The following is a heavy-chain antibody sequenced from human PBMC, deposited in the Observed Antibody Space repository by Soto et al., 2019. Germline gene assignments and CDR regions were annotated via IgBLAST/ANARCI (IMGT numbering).Heavy chain of an antibody. CDR2: IYWDDDK. Sequence: GSGPTLVNPTQTLTLTCTFSGFSLSTAGVAVGWIRQPPGKALEWLAVIYWDDDKRYSPSLKSRLTISKGTSKNQVVLTMTNMDPVDTGTYYCAREGEDYYDSSGYPLGDAFDIWGQGTMVTVSS. CDR1: GFSLSTAGVA. D-gene: IGHD3-22*01. J-gene: IGHJ3*02. V-gene: IGHV2-5*02. CDR3: AREGEDYYDSSGYPLGDAFDI.